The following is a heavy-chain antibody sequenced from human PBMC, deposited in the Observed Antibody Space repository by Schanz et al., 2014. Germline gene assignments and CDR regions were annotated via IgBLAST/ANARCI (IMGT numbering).Heavy chain of an antibody. D-gene: IGHD3-10*01. CDR2: ISGNGGEK. V-gene: IGHV3-30*14. CDR3: CRSGSPIYYHGLDV. CDR1: GFSFSTYA. Sequence: QVQLVESGGGVVQPGRSLRLSCAASGFSFSTYAMHWVRQAPGKGLRCVAVISGNGGEKYYADSVKGRFIISRDSSKNTLFLQMNSLRAEDTAVYYCCRSGSPIYYHGLDVWGQGTTVTVSS. J-gene: IGHJ6*02.